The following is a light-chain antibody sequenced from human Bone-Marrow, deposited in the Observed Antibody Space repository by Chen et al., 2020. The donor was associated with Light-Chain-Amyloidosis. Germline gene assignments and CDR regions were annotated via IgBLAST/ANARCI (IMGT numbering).Light chain of an antibody. CDR2: DDS. Sequence: SYVLTQPSSVSVAPGQTPPIARGGNNIRSTSVHWYQQTPGQAPLLVIYDDSDRPSGIPERLSGSNSGNTATLTISRVEAGDEADYYCQVCDRSSDRPVFGGGTKLTVL. V-gene: IGLV3-21*02. J-gene: IGLJ3*02. CDR3: QVCDRSSDRPV. CDR1: NIRSTS.